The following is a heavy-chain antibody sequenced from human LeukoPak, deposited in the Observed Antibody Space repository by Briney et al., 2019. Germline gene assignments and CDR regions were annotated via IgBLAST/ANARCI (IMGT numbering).Heavy chain of an antibody. D-gene: IGHD3-3*01. CDR2: INHSGSA. J-gene: IGHJ6*02. V-gene: IGHV4-34*01. CDR3: ARSNPIFGVVTGYYGMDV. CDR1: GGSFSGYY. Sequence: SETLSLTCAVYGGSFSGYYWSWIRQPPGKGLEWIGEINHSGSANYNPSLKSRVTISVGTSKNQFSLKLSSVAAADTGVYYCARSNPIFGVVTGYYGMDVWGQGTTVTVSS.